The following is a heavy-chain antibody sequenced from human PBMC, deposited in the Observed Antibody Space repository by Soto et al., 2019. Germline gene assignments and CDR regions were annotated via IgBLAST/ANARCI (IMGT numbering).Heavy chain of an antibody. CDR1: GFTFSDYW. J-gene: IGHJ4*02. Sequence: EVHLVESGGGLVQPGGSLRLSCVASGFTFSDYWMHWVRQAPGKGLVWVSRIKSDGSSTSYADSVDGRFTISRDNAKNTLFLQMTSLRAEDSAVYYCVRAVTATPDYWGQGTLVTVSS. V-gene: IGHV3-74*01. D-gene: IGHD1-20*01. CDR3: VRAVTATPDY. CDR2: IKSDGSST.